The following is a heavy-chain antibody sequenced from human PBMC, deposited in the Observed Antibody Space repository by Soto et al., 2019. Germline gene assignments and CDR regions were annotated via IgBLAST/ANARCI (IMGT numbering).Heavy chain of an antibody. CDR2: ISASGTST. V-gene: IGHV3-23*01. CDR1: GFTFSSYA. Sequence: GGSLRLSCAASGFTFSSYAMSWVRQAPGKGLEWVSGISASGTSTYYADSVKGRFTISRDDSKNTLYLQINSLRAEDTAVYYCAKGTYDSRYYFDYWGQGTLVTVSS. D-gene: IGHD3-3*01. J-gene: IGHJ4*02. CDR3: AKGTYDSRYYFDY.